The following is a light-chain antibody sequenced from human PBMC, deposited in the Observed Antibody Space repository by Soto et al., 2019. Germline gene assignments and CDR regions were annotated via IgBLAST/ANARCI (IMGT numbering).Light chain of an antibody. CDR1: ALPKQY. CDR2: KDS. V-gene: IGLV3-25*02. Sequence: SYELTQPPSVSVSPGQTARITCSGDALPKQYAYWYQQKPGQAPVLVIYKDSERPSGIPERFSGSSSGTTVTLTISGVQEEDEADYYCQSADSSGTYIVFGTGTKVTVL. CDR3: QSADSSGTYIV. J-gene: IGLJ1*01.